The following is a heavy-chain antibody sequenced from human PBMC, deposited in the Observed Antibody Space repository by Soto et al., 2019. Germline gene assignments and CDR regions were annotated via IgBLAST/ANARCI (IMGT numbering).Heavy chain of an antibody. V-gene: IGHV4-34*01. Sequence: QVQLQQWGAGLLKPSETLSLTCAVYGGSFSGYYWSWIRQPPGKGLEWIEEINHSGSTNYNPSLKSRVTISVDTSKNQFSLKLSSVTAADTAVYYCARVGATVKVADYWGQGTLVTVSS. CDR3: ARVGATVKVADY. CDR2: INHSGST. CDR1: GGSFSGYY. J-gene: IGHJ4*02. D-gene: IGHD4-4*01.